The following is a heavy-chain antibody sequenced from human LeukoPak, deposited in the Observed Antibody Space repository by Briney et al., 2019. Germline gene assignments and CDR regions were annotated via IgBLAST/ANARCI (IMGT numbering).Heavy chain of an antibody. V-gene: IGHV3-11*01. CDR2: IPTSGISV. J-gene: IGHJ4*02. Sequence: GGSLRLSCAASGFSFSRFYTSWVRQTPGKALEWISYIPTSGISVQYADSVRGRFTASRDDAMNSLHLQMDSLRVEDTAVYYCTRAEGLGPGAHFDQWGQGALVIVSS. CDR1: GFSFSRFY. CDR3: TRAEGLGPGAHFDQ.